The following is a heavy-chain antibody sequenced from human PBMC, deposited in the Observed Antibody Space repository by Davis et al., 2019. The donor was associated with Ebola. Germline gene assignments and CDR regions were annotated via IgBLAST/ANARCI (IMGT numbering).Heavy chain of an antibody. CDR1: GFTFSSYS. CDR3: ARDIGYYDFWSGYYTGTVDY. V-gene: IGHV3-21*01. D-gene: IGHD3-3*01. J-gene: IGHJ4*02. Sequence: GGSLRLSCAASGFTFSSYSMNWVRQAPGKGLEWVSSISSSSSYIYYADSVKGRFTISRDNSKNTLYLQMNSLRAEDTAVYYCARDIGYYDFWSGYYTGTVDYWGQGTLVTVSS. CDR2: ISSSSSYI.